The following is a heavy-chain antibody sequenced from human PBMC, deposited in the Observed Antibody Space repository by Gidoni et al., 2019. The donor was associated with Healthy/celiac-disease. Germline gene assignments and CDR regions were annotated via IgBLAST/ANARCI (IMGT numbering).Heavy chain of an antibody. CDR3: ARGVDIVAKRENSFDY. V-gene: IGHV3-11*06. Sequence: QVQLVESGGGLVKPGGSLRLYCAASGFTFSDYYMSWIRQAPGKGLEWVSYISSSSSYTNYADSVKGRFTISRDNAKNSLYLQMNSLRAEDTAVYYCARGVDIVAKRENSFDYWGQGTLVTVSS. CDR1: GFTFSDYY. CDR2: ISSSSSYT. J-gene: IGHJ4*02. D-gene: IGHD5-12*01.